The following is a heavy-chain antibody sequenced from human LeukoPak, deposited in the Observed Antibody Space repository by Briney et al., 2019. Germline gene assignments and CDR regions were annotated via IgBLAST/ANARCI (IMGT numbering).Heavy chain of an antibody. CDR3: ARESIAAAKHPGNNWFDP. J-gene: IGHJ5*02. V-gene: IGHV4-4*02. CDR2: IYHSGST. Sequence: PSGTLSLTCAVSGGSISSSNWWSWVRQPPGKGLEWIGEIYHSGSTNYNPSLKSRVTISVDKSKNQFSLKLSSVTAADTAVYYCARESIAAAKHPGNNWFDPWGQGTLVTVSS. D-gene: IGHD6-13*01. CDR1: GGSISSSNW.